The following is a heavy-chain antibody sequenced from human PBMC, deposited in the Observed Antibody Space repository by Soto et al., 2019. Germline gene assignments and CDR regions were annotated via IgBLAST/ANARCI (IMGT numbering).Heavy chain of an antibody. CDR3: ARHEAYPYWYFDL. V-gene: IGHV4-39*01. J-gene: IGHJ2*01. CDR2: IYYSGST. CDR1: GGSISSSSYY. Sequence: QLQLQESGPGLVKPSETLSLTCTVSGGSISSSSYYWGWIRQPPGKGLEWIGSIYYSGSTYYNPSLKSRVTISVDTSKNQFSLKLSSVTAADTAVYYCARHEAYPYWYFDLWGRGTLVTVSS.